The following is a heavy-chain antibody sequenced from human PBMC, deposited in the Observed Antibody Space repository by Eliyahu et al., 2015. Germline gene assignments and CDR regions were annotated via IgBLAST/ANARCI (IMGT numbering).Heavy chain of an antibody. CDR2: IYNSGNT. CDR3: ASLPAGAGGGDYYFDY. Sequence: QLQLQESGPGLVKPSETLSLTCTXXGGSISSSSYYWGWIRQPPGKGLXWIGSIYNSGNTYYSPSLRSRVTISVDTSKNQFSLKLSSVTAADTAVYYCASLPAGAGGGDYYFDYWGQGTLVTVSS. V-gene: IGHV4-39*01. CDR1: GGSISSSSYY. J-gene: IGHJ4*02. D-gene: IGHD2-21*02.